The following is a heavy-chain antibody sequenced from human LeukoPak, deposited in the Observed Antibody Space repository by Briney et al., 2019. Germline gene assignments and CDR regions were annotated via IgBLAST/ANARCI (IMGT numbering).Heavy chain of an antibody. CDR3: ARHSVGSSSSTGSLYYYYYMDV. D-gene: IGHD6-6*01. CDR2: IYTSGST. Sequence: SETLSLTCTVSGGSISSYYWSWIRQPPGKGLEWIGYIYTSGSTNYNPSPKSRVTISVDTSKNQFSLKLSSVTAADTAVYYCARHSVGSSSSTGSLYYYYYMDVWGKGTTVTVSS. CDR1: GGSISSYY. J-gene: IGHJ6*03. V-gene: IGHV4-4*09.